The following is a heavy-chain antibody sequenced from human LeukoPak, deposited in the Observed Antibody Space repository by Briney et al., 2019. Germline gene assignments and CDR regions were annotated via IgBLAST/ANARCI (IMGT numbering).Heavy chain of an antibody. CDR2: INLNSGGT. Sequence: ASVKVSCKASGYTFTGYFMHWVRQAPGQGLEWMGRINLNSGGTYYAQNFQGRVTMTRDTSISTAYVELSRLRSDDTAVYYCARARITIVNWFDPWGQGTLVTVSS. J-gene: IGHJ5*02. V-gene: IGHV1-2*06. CDR1: GYTFTGYF. CDR3: ARARITIVNWFDP. D-gene: IGHD3-3*01.